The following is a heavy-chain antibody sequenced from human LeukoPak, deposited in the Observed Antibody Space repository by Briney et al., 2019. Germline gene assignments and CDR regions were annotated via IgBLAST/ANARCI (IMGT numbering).Heavy chain of an antibody. CDR1: GGSISSGGYY. Sequence: SETLSLTCTVSGGSISSGGYYWSWIRQPPGKGLEWIGYISYSGDTNYNPSLKSRVTISVDTSRNQFSLRLSSVTATDTAVYYCARHLKKNGYNYYFDYWGQGTLVTVSS. CDR3: ARHLKKNGYNYYFDY. CDR2: ISYSGDT. J-gene: IGHJ4*02. V-gene: IGHV4-61*08. D-gene: IGHD5-24*01.